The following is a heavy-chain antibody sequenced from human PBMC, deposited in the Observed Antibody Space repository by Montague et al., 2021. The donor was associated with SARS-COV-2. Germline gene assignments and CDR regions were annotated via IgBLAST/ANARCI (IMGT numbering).Heavy chain of an antibody. CDR2: IYDSGSS. Sequence: SETLSLTCAVSGGSISSNNYYWVCMRQPPGKGLEWIGSIYDSGSSYYNPSLKSRVTISADTSKNQVSLKLSSVTAADTAVYYCATITLGYCTNGVCQPPDYWGQGTLVTVSS. V-gene: IGHV4-39*01. CDR1: GGSISSNNYY. J-gene: IGHJ4*02. D-gene: IGHD2-8*01. CDR3: ATITLGYCTNGVCQPPDY.